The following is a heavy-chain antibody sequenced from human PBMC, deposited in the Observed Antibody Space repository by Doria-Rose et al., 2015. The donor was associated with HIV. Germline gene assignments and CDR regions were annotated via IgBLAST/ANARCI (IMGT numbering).Heavy chain of an antibody. V-gene: IGHV1-69*02. CDR3: ASQWERSSFDY. CDR2: IIPLLDIV. Sequence: ISCVRQAPGQGLEWMVRIIPLLDIVNYALRFQGRVTITADESTSTAYMELSSLRSEDTAIYYCASQWERSSFDYWGQGTRGTGYS. J-gene: IGHJ4*02. D-gene: IGHD1-26*01.